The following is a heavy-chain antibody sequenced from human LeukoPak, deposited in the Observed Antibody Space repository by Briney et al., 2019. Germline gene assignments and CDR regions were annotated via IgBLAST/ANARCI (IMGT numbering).Heavy chain of an antibody. V-gene: IGHV3-30*18. D-gene: IGHD4-17*01. CDR1: GFTFSSYG. CDR3: AKDKGRNTVTTFDY. J-gene: IGHJ4*02. CDR2: ISYDGSNK. Sequence: GGSLRLSCAASGFTFSSYGMHWVRQAPGKGLEWVAVISYDGSNKYYADSVKGRFTISRDNSKNTLYLQMNSLRAEDTAVYYCAKDKGRNTVTTFDYWGQGTLVTVSS.